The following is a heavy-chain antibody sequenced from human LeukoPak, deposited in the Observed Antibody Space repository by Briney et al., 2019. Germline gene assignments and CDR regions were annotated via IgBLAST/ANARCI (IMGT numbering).Heavy chain of an antibody. V-gene: IGHV4-4*07. J-gene: IGHJ6*02. D-gene: IGHD4-17*01. CDR2: MYNNGRG. CDR3: ASTQTSTTVTPPPHYYYYGMDV. Sequence: SETLSLTCTVFGDSISSYYWSWIRQPAGKGLEWIGRMYNNGRGNYDPSLKSRVTMSSDTSKNQLSLKLSSVTAADTAVYFCASTQTSTTVTPPPHYYYYGMDVWGQGTTVTVSS. CDR1: GDSISSYY.